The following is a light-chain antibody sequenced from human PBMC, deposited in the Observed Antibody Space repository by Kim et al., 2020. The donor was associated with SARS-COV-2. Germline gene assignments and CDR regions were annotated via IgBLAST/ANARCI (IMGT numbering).Light chain of an antibody. CDR1: QDISNY. CDR2: AAS. Sequence: SASVGDRVPITCRASQDISNYLAWFQLKPGKAPKLLIYAASALQPGVPSRFSGSGSGTDFTLTVTSLQPEDVATYYCQKCDSAPWTFGQGTKVE. V-gene: IGKV1-27*01. CDR3: QKCDSAPWT. J-gene: IGKJ1*01.